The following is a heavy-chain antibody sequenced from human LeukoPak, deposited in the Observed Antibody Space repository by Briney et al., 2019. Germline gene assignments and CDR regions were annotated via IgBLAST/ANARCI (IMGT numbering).Heavy chain of an antibody. J-gene: IGHJ4*02. D-gene: IGHD3-10*01. V-gene: IGHV3-21*06. CDR2: ISRNRNYI. Sequence: GGSLRLSCAASGFSFSLYSMNWVRQAPGKGLEWVSTISRNRNYIYYAGSVKGRFAISRDDARNSLFLHMNSLRAEDSAVYFCTRDLYAGLPGGFDSWGQGTLVSVSS. CDR1: GFSFSLYS. CDR3: TRDLYAGLPGGFDS.